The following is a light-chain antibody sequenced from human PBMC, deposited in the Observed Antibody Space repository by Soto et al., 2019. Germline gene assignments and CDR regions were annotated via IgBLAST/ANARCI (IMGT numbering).Light chain of an antibody. CDR2: SAS. CDR1: QSVASRA. V-gene: IGKV3-20*01. J-gene: IGKJ2*01. CDR3: QQYGSSPPMDT. Sequence: IVLTQSPGTLSLSPGERATLSCRASQSVASRALAWYQQKPGQAPRLLMYSASKRATGIPDRFSGSGSGTDVTLTISRREPEDCAVYYCQQYGSSPPMDTCGQGTKLEIK.